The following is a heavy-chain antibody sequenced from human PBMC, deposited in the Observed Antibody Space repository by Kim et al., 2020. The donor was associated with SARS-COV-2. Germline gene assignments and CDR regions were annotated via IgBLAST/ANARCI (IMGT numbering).Heavy chain of an antibody. CDR3: ARGASGYAFDY. Sequence: GGSLRLSCAASGFTFSSYAMHWVRQAPGKGLEWVAVISYDGSNKYYADSVKGRFTISRDNSKNTLYLQMNSLRAEDTAVYYCARGASGYAFDYWGQGTLVTVSS. J-gene: IGHJ4*02. V-gene: IGHV3-30*04. CDR2: ISYDGSNK. CDR1: GFTFSSYA. D-gene: IGHD5-12*01.